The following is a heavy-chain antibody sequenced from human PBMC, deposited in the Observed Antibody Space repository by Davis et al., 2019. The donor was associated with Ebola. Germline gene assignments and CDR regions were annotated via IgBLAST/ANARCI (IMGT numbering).Heavy chain of an antibody. CDR3: ARRSDYGPFDY. Sequence: PGGSLRLSCAVYGGSFSGYYWSWIRQPPGKGLEWIGEINHSGSTNYNSSLKSRVTISVDTSKNQFSLKLSSVTAADTAVYYCARRSDYGPFDYWGQGTLVTVSS. D-gene: IGHD4-17*01. J-gene: IGHJ4*02. CDR2: INHSGST. CDR1: GGSFSGYY. V-gene: IGHV4-34*01.